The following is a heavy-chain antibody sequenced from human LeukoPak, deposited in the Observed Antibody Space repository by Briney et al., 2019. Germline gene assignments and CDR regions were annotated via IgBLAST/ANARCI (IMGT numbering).Heavy chain of an antibody. CDR2: INEGGSEK. V-gene: IGHV3-7*04. J-gene: IGHJ4*02. CDR1: GFTFSNYW. CDR3: ARYDGYDLRY. Sequence: GGSLRLSCAASGFTFSNYWMSWVRQAPGKGLGWVGKINEGGSEKHYVDSVKGRVNIYIHNDKNSVYLEINGLRAEDTAVYYCARYDGYDLRYWGQGTLVTVSS. D-gene: IGHD5-12*01.